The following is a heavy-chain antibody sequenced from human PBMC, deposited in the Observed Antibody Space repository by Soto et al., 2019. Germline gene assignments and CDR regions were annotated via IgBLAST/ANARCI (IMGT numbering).Heavy chain of an antibody. Sequence: EVQLLESGGGLVQPGGSLRLSCAASGFTFSTYSMTWVRQAPGKRLEWVSTIRDSGHSTHYADSVRGRFAIARDNAKNTLFLQMNSLRAEDTAVYYCARVKAQILSGGLYGGDDIWGQGTMVTVSS. CDR1: GFTFSTYS. CDR2: IRDSGHST. V-gene: IGHV3-23*01. J-gene: IGHJ3*02. CDR3: ARVKAQILSGGLYGGDDI. D-gene: IGHD6-19*01.